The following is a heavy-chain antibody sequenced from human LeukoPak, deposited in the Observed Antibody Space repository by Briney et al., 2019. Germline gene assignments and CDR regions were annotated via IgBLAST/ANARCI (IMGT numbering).Heavy chain of an antibody. Sequence: GGSLRLSCAASGFTVSSNYMSWVRQAPGKGLEWVSVIYSGGSTYYADSVKGRFTISRDNSKNTLYLQMNSLRAEDTAVYYCAKDVSMVRGVIIDYWGQGTLVTVSS. J-gene: IGHJ4*02. CDR3: AKDVSMVRGVIIDY. CDR2: IYSGGST. D-gene: IGHD3-10*01. V-gene: IGHV3-53*05. CDR1: GFTVSSNY.